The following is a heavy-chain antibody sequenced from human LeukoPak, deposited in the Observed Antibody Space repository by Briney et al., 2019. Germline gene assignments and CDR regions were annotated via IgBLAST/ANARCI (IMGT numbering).Heavy chain of an antibody. CDR2: IGTAGDT. V-gene: IGHV3-13*01. J-gene: IGHJ3*02. CDR3: VASDYGSGSSGAFDI. Sequence: GGSLRLSCAASGFTFSSYDMHWVRQATGKGLEWVSAIGTAGDTYYPGSVKGRFTISRENAKKSLYLQMNSLRAGDTAVYYCVASDYGSGSSGAFDIWGQGTMVTVSS. D-gene: IGHD3-10*01. CDR1: GFTFSSYD.